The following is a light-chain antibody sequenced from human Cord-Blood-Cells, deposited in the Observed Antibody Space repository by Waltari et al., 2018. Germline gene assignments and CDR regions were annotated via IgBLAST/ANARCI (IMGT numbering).Light chain of an antibody. CDR3: QAWDSSTVV. CDR2: QDS. CDR1: KLGDKY. J-gene: IGLJ2*01. Sequence: SYELTKPPSVSVSPGQTASITCSGDKLGDKYACWYQQKPGQSPVLVIHQDSKRPSGIPERFSGSNSGNTATLTISGTQAMDEADYYCQAWDSSTVVFGGGTKLTIL. V-gene: IGLV3-1*01.